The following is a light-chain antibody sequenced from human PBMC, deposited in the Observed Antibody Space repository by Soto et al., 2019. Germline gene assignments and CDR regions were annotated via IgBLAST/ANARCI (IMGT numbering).Light chain of an antibody. CDR2: SAS. CDR1: QSVSSSY. J-gene: IGKJ5*01. V-gene: IGKV3D-7*01. CDR3: QQDYNLPIT. Sequence: EIVMTQSPATLSLSPGERATLSCRASQSVSSSYLSWYQQKPGQAPRLLIYSASTRATGIPARFSGSGSGTDFTLTISSLQPEDFAVYYCQQDYNLPITFGQGTRLEIK.